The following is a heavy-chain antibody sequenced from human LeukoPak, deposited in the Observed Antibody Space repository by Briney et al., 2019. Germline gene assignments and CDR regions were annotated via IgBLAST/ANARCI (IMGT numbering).Heavy chain of an antibody. Sequence: GGSLRLSCAASGFTLSSYGMHWVRQAPGKGLEWVAVIWYDGSNKYYADSVKGRFTISRDNSKNTLYLQMNSLRAEDTAVYYCARDSTRAYSSGWFRNDAFDIWGQGTMVTVSS. CDR1: GFTLSSYG. V-gene: IGHV3-33*01. CDR2: IWYDGSNK. CDR3: ARDSTRAYSSGWFRNDAFDI. J-gene: IGHJ3*02. D-gene: IGHD6-19*01.